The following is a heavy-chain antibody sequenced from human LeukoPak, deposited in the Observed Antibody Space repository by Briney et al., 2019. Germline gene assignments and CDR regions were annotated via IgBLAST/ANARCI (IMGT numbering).Heavy chain of an antibody. J-gene: IGHJ5*02. Sequence: GGSLRLSCAASGFTFNSYSMHWVRQAPGKGLEWVAFISYDGNNKYYTDSLKGRFIISRDNSKNTLYLQMNSLRAEDTAVYYCARDYTVPRAAIVTESWGQGTLVTVSS. V-gene: IGHV3-30*04. CDR1: GFTFNSYS. CDR3: ARDYTVPRAAIVTES. CDR2: ISYDGNNK. D-gene: IGHD6-13*01.